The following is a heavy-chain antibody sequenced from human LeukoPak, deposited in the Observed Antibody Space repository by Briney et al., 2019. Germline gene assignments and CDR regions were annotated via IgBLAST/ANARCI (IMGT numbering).Heavy chain of an antibody. CDR3: AKGRPESVVPAAISAYYYYGMDV. J-gene: IGHJ6*02. CDR2: ISGSGGST. V-gene: IGHV3-23*01. CDR1: GFTFSCYA. D-gene: IGHD2-2*02. Sequence: GGSLRLSCAASGFTFSCYAMSWVRQAPGKGLEWVSAISGSGGSTYYADSVKGRFTISRDNSKNTLYLQMNSLRAEDTAVYYCAKGRPESVVPAAISAYYYYGMDVWGQGTTVTVSS.